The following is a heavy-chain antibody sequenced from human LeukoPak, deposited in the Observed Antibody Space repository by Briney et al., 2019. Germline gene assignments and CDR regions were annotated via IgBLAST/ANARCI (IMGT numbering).Heavy chain of an antibody. V-gene: IGHV1-8*01. J-gene: IGHJ4*02. D-gene: IGHD3-9*01. Sequence: GASVKVSCKASGYTFTSYDINWVRQATGQGLEWMGWMNPNSGNTGYAQKFQDRVTMTRNTSISTAYMELSSLRSEDTAVYYCARTAYDILTGNLDYWGQGTLVTVSS. CDR2: MNPNSGNT. CDR1: GYTFTSYD. CDR3: ARTAYDILTGNLDY.